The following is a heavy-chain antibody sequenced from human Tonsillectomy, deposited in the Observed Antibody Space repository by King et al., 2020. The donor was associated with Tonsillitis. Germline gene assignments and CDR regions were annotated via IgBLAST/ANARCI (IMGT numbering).Heavy chain of an antibody. CDR1: GFTFSDNS. D-gene: IGHD3-10*01. J-gene: IGHJ4*02. Sequence: VQLVESGGGVVQPGRSLRLSCAASGFTFSDNSMNWVRQAPGKGLEWLAIISYDGNDKYYADSVKGRFTISRDSSKNTLYLEMNSLRAEDTAVYYCARAQGGSGSYYSFDYWGQGTLVTVSS. CDR2: ISYDGNDK. V-gene: IGHV3-30*04. CDR3: ARAQGGSGSYYSFDY.